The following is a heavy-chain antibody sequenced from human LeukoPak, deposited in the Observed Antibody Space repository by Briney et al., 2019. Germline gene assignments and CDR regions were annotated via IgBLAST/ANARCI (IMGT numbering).Heavy chain of an antibody. CDR1: GYNFTVYY. V-gene: IGHV1-2*02. J-gene: IGHJ5*02. D-gene: IGHD6-19*01. Sequence: ASVKVSCRASGYNFTVYYIHWVRQAPGQGLECMGWINPNSGGTNCAQKFQGRVTMTRDTSISTAYMELSRLRSDDTAVYYCARPKGAVADTLYNWFDPWGQGTLVTVSS. CDR3: ARPKGAVADTLYNWFDP. CDR2: INPNSGGT.